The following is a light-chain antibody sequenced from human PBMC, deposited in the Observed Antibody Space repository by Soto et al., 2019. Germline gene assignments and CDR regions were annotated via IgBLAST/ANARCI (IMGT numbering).Light chain of an antibody. CDR1: HSITSY. CDR3: QHYNTYPWT. J-gene: IGKJ1*01. V-gene: IGKV1-5*03. Sequence: DIQMTQSPSSLSASVGDRVTITCRASHSITSYLNWYQQKPGKAPKLLIYKASALESGVPSRFSGSGSGTEFTLTISSLEPEDFATYYCQHYNTYPWTFGQGTKVDIK. CDR2: KAS.